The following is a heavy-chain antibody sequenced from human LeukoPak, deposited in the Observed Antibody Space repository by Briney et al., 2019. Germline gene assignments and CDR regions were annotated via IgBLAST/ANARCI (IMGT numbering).Heavy chain of an antibody. Sequence: SETLSLTCTGSGGSISSYYWSWIRQPPGKGLEWIGYIYYSGSTNYNPSLKSRVTISVDTSKNQFSLKLSSVTAADTAVYYCARGRLLYYFDYWGQGTLVTVSS. CDR2: IYYSGST. CDR3: ARGRLLYYFDY. J-gene: IGHJ4*02. CDR1: GGSISSYY. V-gene: IGHV4-59*01.